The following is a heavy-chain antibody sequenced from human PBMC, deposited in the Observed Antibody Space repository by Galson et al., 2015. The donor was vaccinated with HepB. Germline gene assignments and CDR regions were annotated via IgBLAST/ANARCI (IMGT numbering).Heavy chain of an antibody. D-gene: IGHD4-17*01. CDR2: ISSSGSTI. CDR1: GFTFSSYE. V-gene: IGHV3-48*03. Sequence: SLRLSCAASGFTFSSYEMSWVRQAPGKGLEWVSYISSSGSTIYYADSVKGRFTISRDNAKNSLYLQMNSLRAEDTAVYYCASSGYGDYGWFDPWGQGTLVTVSS. J-gene: IGHJ5*02. CDR3: ASSGYGDYGWFDP.